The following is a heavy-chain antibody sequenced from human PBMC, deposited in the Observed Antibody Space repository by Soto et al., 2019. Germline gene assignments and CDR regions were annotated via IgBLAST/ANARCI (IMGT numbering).Heavy chain of an antibody. CDR1: GYTFTSYG. Sequence: QVQLVQSGAEVKKPGASVKVSCKASGYTFTSYGISWVRQAPGQGLEWMGWISAYNGNTNYAPKVQGRVTMTTDTSTSTVAMELRSLKSDATAVYYCARESSSSCRDYWGQGTLVTVSS. V-gene: IGHV1-18*01. CDR2: ISAYNGNT. CDR3: ARESSSSCRDY. J-gene: IGHJ4*02. D-gene: IGHD6-13*01.